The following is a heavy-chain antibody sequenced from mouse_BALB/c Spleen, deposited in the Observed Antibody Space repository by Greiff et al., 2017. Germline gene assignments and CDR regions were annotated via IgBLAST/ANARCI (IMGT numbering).Heavy chain of an antibody. CDR1: GFTFSSYA. CDR3: ARTPYGSSWSIDY. Sequence: EVQGVESGGGLVKPGGSLKLSCAASGFTFSSYAMSWVRQTPEKRLEWVASISSGGSTYYPDSVKGRFTISRDNARNILYLQMSSLRSEDTAMYYCARTPYGSSWSIDYWGQGTTLTVSS. CDR2: ISSGGST. V-gene: IGHV5-6-5*01. D-gene: IGHD1-1*01. J-gene: IGHJ2*01.